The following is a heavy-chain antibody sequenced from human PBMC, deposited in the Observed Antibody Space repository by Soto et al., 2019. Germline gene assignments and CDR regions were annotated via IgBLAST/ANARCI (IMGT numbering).Heavy chain of an antibody. CDR2: INPDGSEK. Sequence: PGGSLRLSCAASGFSFSNVWMTWVRQAPGKGLECLACINPDGSEKYYVGSVKGRFTVSRDNARNSLYLQMNSLRADDTAVYYCTRALNWEAHWGQGTLVTVSS. CDR1: GFSFSNVW. V-gene: IGHV3-7*01. D-gene: IGHD7-27*01. CDR3: TRALNWEAH. J-gene: IGHJ4*02.